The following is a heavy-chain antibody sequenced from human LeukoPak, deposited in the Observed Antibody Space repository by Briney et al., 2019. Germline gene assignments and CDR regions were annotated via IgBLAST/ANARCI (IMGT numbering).Heavy chain of an antibody. J-gene: IGHJ4*02. CDR3: AKGPGSDFWSGSYPFDY. V-gene: IGHV3-23*01. CDR1: GFTFSSYA. Sequence: PGGSLRLSCAASGFTFSSYAMNWVRPAPGKGLEWVSGISGSGYSTYYADSVKGRFTISRDNSKETLCLQMNSLRAEDTAVYYCAKGPGSDFWSGSYPFDYWGQGTLVTVSS. CDR2: ISGSGYST. D-gene: IGHD3-3*01.